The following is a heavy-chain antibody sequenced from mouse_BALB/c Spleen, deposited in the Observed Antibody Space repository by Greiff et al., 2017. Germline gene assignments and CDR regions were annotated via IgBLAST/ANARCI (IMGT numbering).Heavy chain of an antibody. D-gene: IGHD1-2*01. CDR3: ARHEGTTAYYAMDY. V-gene: IGHV5-12-2*01. CDR1: GFTFSSYT. J-gene: IGHJ4*01. Sequence: EVKLMESGGDLVQPGGSLKLSCAASGFTFSSYTMSWVRQTPEKRLEWVAYISNGGGSTYYPDTVKGRFTISRDNAKNTLYLQMSSLKSEDTAMYYCARHEGTTAYYAMDYWGQGTSVTVSS. CDR2: ISNGGGST.